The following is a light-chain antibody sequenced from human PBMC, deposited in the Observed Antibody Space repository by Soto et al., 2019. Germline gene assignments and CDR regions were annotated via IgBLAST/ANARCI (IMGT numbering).Light chain of an antibody. CDR1: QSVNTF. CDR2: DAS. V-gene: IGKV3-11*01. CDR3: QQRINGWT. Sequence: ETVLTQSPATLYLSTGERATLSCRASQSVNTFLAWYQQKPGQAPRLLIYDASNRSTGIPARFSGSGSGTDFTLTISSMEPEDLAVYYCQQRINGWTFGQGTKVEIK. J-gene: IGKJ1*01.